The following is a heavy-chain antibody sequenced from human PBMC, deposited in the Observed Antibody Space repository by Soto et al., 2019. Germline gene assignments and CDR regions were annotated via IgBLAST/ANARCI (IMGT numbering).Heavy chain of an antibody. V-gene: IGHV3-23*01. CDR1: GFTFTSYA. D-gene: IGHD2-2*01. J-gene: IGHJ6*02. CDR2: ISGSAGRA. CDR3: AKVTSARVFYFGLDV. Sequence: PVGSLRLSCAASGFTFTSYAMSWVRQAPGKGLEWVSIISGSAGRAYYTDSVQGRFTISRDNSKNTLSLQMDSLSAEDTAVYYCAKVTSARVFYFGLDVWGQGTTVTVSS.